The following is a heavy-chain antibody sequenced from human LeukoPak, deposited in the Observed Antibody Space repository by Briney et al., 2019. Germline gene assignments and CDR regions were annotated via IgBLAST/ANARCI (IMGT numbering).Heavy chain of an antibody. CDR1: GFTFSSYG. Sequence: GRSLRLSCAASGFTFSSYGMHWVRQAPGKGLEWVAVIWYDGSNKYYADSVKGRFTISRDNSKNTLYLQMNSLRAEDTAVYYCAKDRFPFGSGYYFDYWGQGTLVTVSS. D-gene: IGHD3-3*01. J-gene: IGHJ4*02. V-gene: IGHV3-33*06. CDR2: IWYDGSNK. CDR3: AKDRFPFGSGYYFDY.